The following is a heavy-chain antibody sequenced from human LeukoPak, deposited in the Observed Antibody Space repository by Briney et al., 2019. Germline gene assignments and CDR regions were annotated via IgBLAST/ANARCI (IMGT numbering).Heavy chain of an antibody. CDR2: IIPILGIA. D-gene: IGHD3-10*01. J-gene: IGHJ4*02. CDR3: AKLSGTENYYGSGRNDFDY. Sequence: ASVKVSCKASGGTFSSYTISRVRQAPGQGLEWMGRIIPILGIANYAQKFQGRVTITADKSTSTAYMELSSLRSEDTAVYYCAKLSGTENYYGSGRNDFDYWGQGTLVTVSS. V-gene: IGHV1-69*02. CDR1: GGTFSSYT.